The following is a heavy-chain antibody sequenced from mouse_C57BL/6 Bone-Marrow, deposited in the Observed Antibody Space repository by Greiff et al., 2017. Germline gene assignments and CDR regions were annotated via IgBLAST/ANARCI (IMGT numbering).Heavy chain of an antibody. D-gene: IGHD2-3*01. CDR2: ISSGSSTI. V-gene: IGHV5-17*03. J-gene: IGHJ3*01. CDR1: GFTFSDYG. Sequence: DVKLVESGGGLVKPGGSLKLSCAASGFTFSDYGMHWVRQAPEKGLEWVAYISSGSSTIYYADTVKGRFTISRDNAKNTLYLQMSSLKSEDTAMYYCARHGDGYPFAYWGQGTLVTVSA. CDR3: ARHGDGYPFAY.